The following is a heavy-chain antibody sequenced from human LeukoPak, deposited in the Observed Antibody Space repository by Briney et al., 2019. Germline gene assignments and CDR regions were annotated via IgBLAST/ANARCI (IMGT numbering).Heavy chain of an antibody. J-gene: IGHJ4*02. CDR1: GGSINSYY. CDR3: ARGGKATVVTM. D-gene: IGHD4-23*01. V-gene: IGHV4-4*07. Sequence: SETLSLTCTVSGGSINSYYWSWIRQPAGKGLEWIGRIYSSGSTNYNPSLKSRVSMSVDASKNQFSLKLTSVTAADTALYYCARGGKATVVTMWGQGILVTVSS. CDR2: IYSSGST.